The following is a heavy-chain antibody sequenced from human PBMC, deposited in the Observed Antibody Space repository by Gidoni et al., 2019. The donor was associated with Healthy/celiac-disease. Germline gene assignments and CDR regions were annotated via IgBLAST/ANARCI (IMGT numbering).Heavy chain of an antibody. CDR3: AKDIAAYGDY. V-gene: IGHV3-23*01. CDR2: ISGRCGST. Sequence: EVQLLESGGGLVQPGGSLRLSCAASGFTFISYAMSWVRQAPGKGLVWVSAISGRCGSTYYADSVKGRFTISRDNSKNTLYLQMNSLRAEDTAVYYCAKDIAAYGDYWGQGTLVTVSS. D-gene: IGHD6-25*01. CDR1: GFTFISYA. J-gene: IGHJ4*02.